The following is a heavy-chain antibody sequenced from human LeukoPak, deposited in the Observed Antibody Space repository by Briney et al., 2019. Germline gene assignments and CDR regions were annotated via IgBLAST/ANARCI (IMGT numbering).Heavy chain of an antibody. J-gene: IGHJ4*02. CDR3: ARGRQWLADFDY. Sequence: PGGSLRLSCAASGFTFGSYAMSWVRQAPGKGLEWVSAISGSGGSTYYADSVKGRFTISRDNSKNTLYLQMNSLRAEDTAVYYCARGRQWLADFDYWGQGTLVTVSS. V-gene: IGHV3-23*01. D-gene: IGHD6-19*01. CDR2: ISGSGGST. CDR1: GFTFGSYA.